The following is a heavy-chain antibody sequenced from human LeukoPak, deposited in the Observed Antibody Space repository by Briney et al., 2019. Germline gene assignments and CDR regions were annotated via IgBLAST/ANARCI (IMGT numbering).Heavy chain of an antibody. CDR3: TRDLSPAHY. CDR1: GFTFNNYA. Sequence: PGGSLRLSCTTSGFTFNNYAMGWVRQAPGKGLDWFSAIGGGGITTYYADSVKGRFTISRDNSKGTLYLQMNSLRAEDTGVYYCTRDLSPAHYWGQGTLVTVSS. V-gene: IGHV3-23*01. D-gene: IGHD2/OR15-2a*01. CDR2: IGGGGITT. J-gene: IGHJ4*02.